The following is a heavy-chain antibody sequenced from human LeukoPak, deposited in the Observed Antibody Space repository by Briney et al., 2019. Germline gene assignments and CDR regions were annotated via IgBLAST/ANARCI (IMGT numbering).Heavy chain of an antibody. CDR3: ARLVFRYCSSTSCYAPSFDY. Sequence: GGPLRLSCAASGFTFSSYAMSWVRQAPGKGLEWVANIKQDGSEKYYVDSVKGRFTISRDNAKNSLYLQMNSLRAEDTAVYYCARLVFRYCSSTSCYAPSFDYWGQGTPVTVSS. CDR2: IKQDGSEK. J-gene: IGHJ4*02. D-gene: IGHD2-2*01. CDR1: GFTFSSYA. V-gene: IGHV3-7*01.